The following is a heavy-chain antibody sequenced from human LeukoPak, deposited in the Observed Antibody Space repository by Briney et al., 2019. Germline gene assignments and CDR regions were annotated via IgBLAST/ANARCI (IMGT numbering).Heavy chain of an antibody. Sequence: PSETLSLTCTVSDGSINNYYCTGIRQPPRKGLGWGWCIHYSVSANYNPSPKSRVTISLDTSQNQFSLRLTSVTAADTAVYYCARNRVVGAPNFDYWGQGTLVTVFS. CDR3: ARNRVVGAPNFDY. CDR2: IHYSVSA. CDR1: DGSINNYY. D-gene: IGHD1-26*01. V-gene: IGHV4-59*13. J-gene: IGHJ4*02.